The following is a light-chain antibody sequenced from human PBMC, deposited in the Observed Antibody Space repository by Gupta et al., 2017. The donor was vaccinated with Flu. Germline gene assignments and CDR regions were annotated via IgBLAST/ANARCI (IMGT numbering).Light chain of an antibody. J-gene: IGKJ3*01. Sequence: DIQMTQSPSTLSASVGDRVTITCRASQSISNWLAWYQQKPGKAPNLLIFEASRLETGVPSRFSGSGSGTEFTFTISSLQPDDFATYYCQQDNSYPITFGPGTKVDIK. CDR3: QQDNSYPIT. V-gene: IGKV1-5*03. CDR1: QSISNW. CDR2: EAS.